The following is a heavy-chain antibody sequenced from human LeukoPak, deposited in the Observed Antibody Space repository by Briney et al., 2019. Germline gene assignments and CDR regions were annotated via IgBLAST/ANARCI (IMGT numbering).Heavy chain of an antibody. CDR3: PRGLRWTDF. CDR1: GFTFGDDR. D-gene: IGHD4-23*01. CDR2: INQGGSEI. J-gene: IGHJ4*02. Sequence: GGSLRLSCVFSGFTFGDDRMNWVRQAPGKGLEWVANINQGGSEIHYVDSVKGRFTISRDNAKNSLYLQMNSLRAEDTGVYYCPRGLRWTDFWGQGTLVTVSS. V-gene: IGHV3-7*01.